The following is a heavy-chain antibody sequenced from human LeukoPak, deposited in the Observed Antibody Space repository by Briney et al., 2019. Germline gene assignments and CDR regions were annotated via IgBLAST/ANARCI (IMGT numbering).Heavy chain of an antibody. D-gene: IGHD1-1*01. CDR1: GFTFSSYS. V-gene: IGHV3-48*01. J-gene: IGHJ4*02. CDR2: ISSSSSTI. CDR3: AKANWDDEYIFTN. Sequence: GGSLRLSCAASGFTFSSYSMNWVRQAPGKGLEWVSYISSSSSTIYYADSVKGRFTISRDNSKNTLYLQMNSLRAEDTALYYCAKANWDDEYIFTNWGQGTLVTVSS.